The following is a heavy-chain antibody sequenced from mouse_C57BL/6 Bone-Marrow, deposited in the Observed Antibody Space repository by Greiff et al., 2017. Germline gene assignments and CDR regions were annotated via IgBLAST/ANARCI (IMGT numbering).Heavy chain of an antibody. Sequence: VQLQQSGAELVRPGTSVKMSCKASGYTFTNYWIGWAKQRPGHGLEWIGDIYPGGGYTNYNEKFKGKATLTAAKSSSTAYMQFSSLTSEDSAIYYCARGDYYGSSFAYWGQGTLVTVSA. CDR2: IYPGGGYT. D-gene: IGHD1-1*01. J-gene: IGHJ3*01. CDR1: GYTFTNYW. CDR3: ARGDYYGSSFAY. V-gene: IGHV1-63*01.